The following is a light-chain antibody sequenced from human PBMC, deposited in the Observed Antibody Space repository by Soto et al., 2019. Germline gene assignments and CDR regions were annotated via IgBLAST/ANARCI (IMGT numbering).Light chain of an antibody. Sequence: EIVMTQSPATLTLSPGERATLSCRANQSLGNNIAWYQQKPGQAPRLLIYGASTGATGLPARFSGSGSGTEFTLSISSLRPEDFAVYYCLQYNKWPRTFGQGTKVDIK. J-gene: IGKJ1*01. CDR3: LQYNKWPRT. CDR2: GAS. V-gene: IGKV3-15*01. CDR1: QSLGNN.